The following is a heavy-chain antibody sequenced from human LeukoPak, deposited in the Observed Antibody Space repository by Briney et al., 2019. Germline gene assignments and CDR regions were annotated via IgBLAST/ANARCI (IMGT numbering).Heavy chain of an antibody. CDR3: VKAASGGWYDTNFDY. D-gene: IGHD6-19*01. J-gene: IGHJ4*02. V-gene: IGHV3-23*01. Sequence: PGGSLRLSCAASGFTFSIHAMNWVRQAPGKGLEWVPVITGNSVNTFYADSVKGRFTISRDNSKNTLYMYMNSLRAEDAAVYYCVKAASGGWYDTNFDYWGQGTLVTVSS. CDR1: GFTFSIHA. CDR2: ITGNSVNT.